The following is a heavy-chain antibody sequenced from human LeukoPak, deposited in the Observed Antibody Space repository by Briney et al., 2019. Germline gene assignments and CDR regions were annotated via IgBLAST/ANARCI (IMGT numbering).Heavy chain of an antibody. D-gene: IGHD2-15*01. V-gene: IGHV3-7*01. CDR3: ATPVGGVWSFDY. CDR1: GFTFSNYW. Sequence: GGSLKLSCAGSGFTFSNYWMTWVRQAPGKGLEWVANIKQDESEKYYVDSVKGRFTVSRDNSKNSVYLQMNSLRAEDTAMYYCATPVGGVWSFDYWGQGTLVTVSS. CDR2: IKQDESEK. J-gene: IGHJ4*02.